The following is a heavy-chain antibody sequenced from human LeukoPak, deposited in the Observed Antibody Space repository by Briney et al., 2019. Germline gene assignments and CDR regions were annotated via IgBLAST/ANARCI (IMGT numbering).Heavy chain of an antibody. J-gene: IGHJ4*02. CDR3: AKDRDGSSSLFDY. CDR2: ISWNSGSI. CDR1: GFTFDDYA. Sequence: GGSLRLSCAASGFTFDDYAMHWVRQAPGKGLEWVSGISWNSGSIGYADSVKGRFTISRDNAKNSLYLQMNSLRAEDTALYYCAKDRDGSSSLFDYWGQGTLVTVSS. V-gene: IGHV3-9*01. D-gene: IGHD6-13*01.